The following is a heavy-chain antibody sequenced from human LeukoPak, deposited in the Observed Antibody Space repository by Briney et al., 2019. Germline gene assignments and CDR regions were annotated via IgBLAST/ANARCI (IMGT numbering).Heavy chain of an antibody. CDR2: INHSGRT. D-gene: IGHD4/OR15-4a*01. V-gene: IGHV4-34*01. Sequence: PSETLSLTCAVYGGSFSGYYWSGIRQPPGKGLEWIGEINHSGRTNYNPSLKSRVTISVDTSKNQFSLKLSSVTAADTAVYHCARQNYGAAPLRYWGQGTLVTVSS. J-gene: IGHJ4*02. CDR3: ARQNYGAAPLRY. CDR1: GGSFSGYY.